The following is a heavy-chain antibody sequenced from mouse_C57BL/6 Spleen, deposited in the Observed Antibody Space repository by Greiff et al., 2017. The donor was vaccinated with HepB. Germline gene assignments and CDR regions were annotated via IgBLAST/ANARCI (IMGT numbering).Heavy chain of an antibody. Sequence: DVKLVESGGGLVKPGGSLKLSCAASGFTFSSYAMSWVRQTPEKRLEWVATISDGGSYTYYPDNVKGRFTISRDNAKNNLYLQMSHLKSEDTAMYYCARGDYDYDLYYAMDYWGQGTSVTVSS. D-gene: IGHD2-4*01. V-gene: IGHV5-4*03. CDR3: ARGDYDYDLYYAMDY. CDR2: ISDGGSYT. CDR1: GFTFSSYA. J-gene: IGHJ4*01.